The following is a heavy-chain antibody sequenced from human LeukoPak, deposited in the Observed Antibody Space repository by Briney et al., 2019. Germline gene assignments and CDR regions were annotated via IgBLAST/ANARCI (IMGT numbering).Heavy chain of an antibody. CDR2: IIPIFGTA. D-gene: IGHD5-12*01. CDR3: ATDLRLGADY. CDR1: GGTFSSYA. J-gene: IGHJ4*02. Sequence: SVKVSCKASGGTFSSYAISWVRQAPGQGLEWMGGIIPIFGTANYAQKFQGRVTMTEDTSTDTAYMELSSLRSEDTAVYYCATDLRLGADYWGQGTLVTVSS. V-gene: IGHV1-69*06.